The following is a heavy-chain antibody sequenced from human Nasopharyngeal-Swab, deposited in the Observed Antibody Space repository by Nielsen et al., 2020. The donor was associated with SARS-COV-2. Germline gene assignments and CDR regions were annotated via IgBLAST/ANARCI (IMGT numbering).Heavy chain of an antibody. J-gene: IGHJ4*02. V-gene: IGHV1-2*04. CDR3: ARGLPCYYDSSGYYLFDY. CDR1: GYTFTGYY. CDR2: INPNSGGT. D-gene: IGHD3-22*01. Sequence: ASVKVSCKASGYTFTGYYMHWVRQAPGQGLEWMGWINPNSGGTNYAQKFQGWVTMTRDTSISTAYMELSRLRSDDTAVYYCARGLPCYYDSSGYYLFDYWGQGTLVTASS.